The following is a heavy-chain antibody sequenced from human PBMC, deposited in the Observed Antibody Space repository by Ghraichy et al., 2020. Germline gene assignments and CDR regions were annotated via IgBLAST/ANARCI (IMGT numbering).Heavy chain of an antibody. D-gene: IGHD6-6*01. J-gene: IGHJ2*01. Sequence: SETLSLTCGIYGGSFSDYYWSWIRQSPGKGLEWIGEINHSGGTSYNPSLQSRVTISVDTSKNQFSLKVSSVTAADTAVYYCARAFLSSSGLGWYLDLWGRGTLVTVSS. CDR2: INHSGGT. CDR3: ARAFLSSSGLGWYLDL. V-gene: IGHV4-34*01. CDR1: GGSFSDYY.